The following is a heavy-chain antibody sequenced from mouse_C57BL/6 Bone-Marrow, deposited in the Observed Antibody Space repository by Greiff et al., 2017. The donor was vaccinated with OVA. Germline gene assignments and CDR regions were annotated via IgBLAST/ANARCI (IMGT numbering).Heavy chain of an antibody. Sequence: QVQLQQSGAELARPGASVTLSCKASGYTFTSYGISWVKQRPGQGLEWIGEIYPRSGNTYYNEKFKGKATLTADKSSSTAYMELRSLTSEDSAVYFCARRDYYGSSYEYCDVWGTGTTVTVSS. J-gene: IGHJ1*03. CDR2: IYPRSGNT. V-gene: IGHV1-81*01. D-gene: IGHD1-1*01. CDR1: GYTFTSYG. CDR3: ARRDYYGSSYEYCDV.